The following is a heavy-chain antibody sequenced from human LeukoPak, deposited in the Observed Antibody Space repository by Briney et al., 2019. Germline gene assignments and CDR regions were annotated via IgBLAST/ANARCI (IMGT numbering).Heavy chain of an antibody. CDR2: ISSSSSTI. D-gene: IGHD3-9*01. CDR3: AKGERLFYDTPWKGYGVDV. CDR1: GFTFSSYS. V-gene: IGHV3-48*01. J-gene: IGHJ6*02. Sequence: GGSLRLSCAASGFTFSSYSMNWVRQAPGKGLEWVSYISSSSSTIYYADSVKGRFTISRDNSKNTLYLQMNSLRVEDTAVYYCAKGERLFYDTPWKGYGVDVWGQGTTVTVSS.